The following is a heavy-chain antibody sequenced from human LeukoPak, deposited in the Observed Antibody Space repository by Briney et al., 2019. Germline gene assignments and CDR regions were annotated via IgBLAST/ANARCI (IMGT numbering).Heavy chain of an antibody. V-gene: IGHV1-24*01. J-gene: IGHJ4*02. CDR3: ASGTTDIVVVPATLRNYYFDY. D-gene: IGHD2-2*01. CDR2: FDPEDGET. Sequence: ASVKVSCKVSGYTLTELSMHWVRQAPGKGLEWMGGFDPEDGETIYAQKFQARVTLTEDTSTDTAYMELSSLRSEDTAVYYCASGTTDIVVVPATLRNYYFDYWGQGTLVTVSS. CDR1: GYTLTELS.